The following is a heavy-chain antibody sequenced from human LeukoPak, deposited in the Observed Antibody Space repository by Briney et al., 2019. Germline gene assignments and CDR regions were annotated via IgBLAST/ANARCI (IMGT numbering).Heavy chain of an antibody. CDR2: INPSGGST. CDR1: GYTFTSYY. J-gene: IGHJ6*03. CDR3: ARHYGSGSCNYYYYMDV. V-gene: IGHV1-46*01. D-gene: IGHD3-10*01. Sequence: ASVKVSCKASGYTFTSYYMHWVRQAPGQGLEWMGIINPSGGSTSYAQKFQGRVTMTRDTSTSTVYMELSSLRSEDTAVYYCARHYGSGSCNYYYYMDVWGKGTTVTISS.